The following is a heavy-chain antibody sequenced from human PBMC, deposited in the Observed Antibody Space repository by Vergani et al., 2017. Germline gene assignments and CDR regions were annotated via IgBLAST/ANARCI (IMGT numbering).Heavy chain of an antibody. CDR2: IYYSGNT. V-gene: IGHV4-31*03. D-gene: IGHD2-15*01. J-gene: IGHJ4*02. CDR3: VRDPWESGGPYSGC. CDR1: GGSISSGGYY. Sequence: QVQLQESGPGLVKPSQTLSLTCTVSGGSISSGGYYWSWIRQHPGKGLEWIGYIYYSGNTYFNPSLKNRVSMSADTSKNQVSLKVNSVTAADTAVYYCVRDPWESGGPYSGCWGRGTLVSVSS.